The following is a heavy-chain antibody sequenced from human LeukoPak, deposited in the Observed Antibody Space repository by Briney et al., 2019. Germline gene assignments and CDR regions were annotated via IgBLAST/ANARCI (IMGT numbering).Heavy chain of an antibody. Sequence: SQTLSLTCAISGDSVSSNSVTWNWIRQFPSRGLEWLGKTYYRSTWYNDYAVSVRGRITVNPDTSKNQFSLHLNSVTPEDTAVYYCARRLTQYDCFDPWGQGILVTVSS. CDR3: ARRLTQYDCFDP. CDR2: TYYRSTWYN. D-gene: IGHD2-2*01. CDR1: GDSVSSNSVT. V-gene: IGHV6-1*01. J-gene: IGHJ5*02.